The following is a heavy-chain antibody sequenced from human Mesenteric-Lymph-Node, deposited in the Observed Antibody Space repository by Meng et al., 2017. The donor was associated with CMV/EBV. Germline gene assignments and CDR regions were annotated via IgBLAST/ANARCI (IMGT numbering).Heavy chain of an antibody. CDR2: ISVYSGNT. V-gene: IGHV1-18*04. D-gene: IGHD2-2*01. J-gene: IGHJ6*02. CDR3: ARYCTSTSCYVHHYFAMDV. Sequence: ASVKVSCKASGYTFTSYYMHWVRQAPGQGLEWMGRISVYSGNTNYAQRLQGRVTMTTDTSTSTAYMELRSLTSDDTAVYYCARYCTSTSCYVHHYFAMDVWGQGTTVTVSS. CDR1: GYTFTSYY.